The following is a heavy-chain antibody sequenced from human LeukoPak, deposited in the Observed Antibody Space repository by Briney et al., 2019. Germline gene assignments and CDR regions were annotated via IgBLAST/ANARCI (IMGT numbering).Heavy chain of an antibody. V-gene: IGHV1-46*01. CDR2: INPSGGTT. Sequence: GASVKVSCKASGYTFTGYYMHWVRQAPGQGLEWMGIINPSGGTTSYARKFQGRVTMTRDMSTSTVYMELSSLRSEDTAVCYCGRDVTEVRGVIRHHWFDPWGQGTLVTVSS. CDR1: GYTFTGYY. D-gene: IGHD3-10*01. CDR3: GRDVTEVRGVIRHHWFDP. J-gene: IGHJ5*02.